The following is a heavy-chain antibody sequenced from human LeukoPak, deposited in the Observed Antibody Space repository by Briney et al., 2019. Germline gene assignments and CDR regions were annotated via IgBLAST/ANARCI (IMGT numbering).Heavy chain of an antibody. CDR3: ARLDFRDGDYVFWY. V-gene: IGHV4-59*08. J-gene: IGHJ4*02. CDR1: GGSISSYY. D-gene: IGHD4-17*01. CDR2: IYYRGST. Sequence: SETLSLTCTVSGGSISSYYWSWIRQPPGKELEWIGYIYYRGSTNYNPSLKSRVSISVDTSESQFSLILRSVTAADTAVYYCARLDFRDGDYVFWYWGQGTLVTVSS.